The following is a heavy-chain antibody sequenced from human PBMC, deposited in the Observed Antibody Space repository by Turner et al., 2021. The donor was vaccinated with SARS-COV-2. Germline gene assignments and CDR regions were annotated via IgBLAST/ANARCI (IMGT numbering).Heavy chain of an antibody. Sequence: QVQLVESGGGVVQPGRSLRLSCAASGFTFSTYGMHWVRQAPGKGLEWVAVISYDGSNKYYADSVKGRFTISRDNSKNTLYVQMNSLRAEDTAVYYCANLLSIEAYVGGSYRVANAFDIWGQGTMVTVSS. CDR1: GFTFSTYG. J-gene: IGHJ3*02. D-gene: IGHD3-16*02. CDR3: ANLLSIEAYVGGSYRVANAFDI. CDR2: ISYDGSNK. V-gene: IGHV3-30*18.